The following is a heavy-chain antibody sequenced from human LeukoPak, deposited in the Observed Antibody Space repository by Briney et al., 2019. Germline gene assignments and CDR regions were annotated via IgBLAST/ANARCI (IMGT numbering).Heavy chain of an antibody. J-gene: IGHJ1*01. D-gene: IGHD2-2*02. CDR1: GGSFSGYY. Sequence: SETLSLTCAVSGGSFSGYYWSWIRQPPGKGLEWIGEINHSGSTNYNSSLKSRVTISVDTSKNQFSLKLSSVTAADTAVYYCARGPIVVVPAAIRRYFQHWGQGTLVTVSS. CDR3: ARGPIVVVPAAIRRYFQH. CDR2: INHSGST. V-gene: IGHV4-34*01.